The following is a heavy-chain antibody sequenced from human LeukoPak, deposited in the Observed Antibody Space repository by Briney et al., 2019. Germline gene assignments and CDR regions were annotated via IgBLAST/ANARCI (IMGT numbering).Heavy chain of an antibody. Sequence: SAPTLVKPTQTLTLSCSFSGFSRSTTGMCVNWIRHPPYKALECLAPIDWDDDKYYSTSLQTRLTISTVTSNNQVVLTMPNMDPVDTATYYCARMWSSSSGVDYWGQGTLVTVSS. J-gene: IGHJ4*02. D-gene: IGHD6-6*01. CDR2: IDWDDDK. V-gene: IGHV2-70*01. CDR3: ARMWSSSSGVDY. CDR1: GFSRSTTGMC.